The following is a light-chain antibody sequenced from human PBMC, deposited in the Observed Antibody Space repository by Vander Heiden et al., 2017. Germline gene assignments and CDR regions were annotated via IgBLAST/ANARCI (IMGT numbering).Light chain of an antibody. V-gene: IGKV2-28*01. CDR3: KQSLQTPQP. CDR2: FAS. J-gene: IGKJ1*01. Sequence: DMVMTQSPLSIHVTTGEPASISCRSSKSLLHSNGYHYFDCYLRKPGQSPQLLIYFASIRASWVPYRFSGSGSGTDFTLKISRVEAEDVGVSYCKQSLQTPQPFGQGTHVEIK. CDR1: KSLLHSNGYHY.